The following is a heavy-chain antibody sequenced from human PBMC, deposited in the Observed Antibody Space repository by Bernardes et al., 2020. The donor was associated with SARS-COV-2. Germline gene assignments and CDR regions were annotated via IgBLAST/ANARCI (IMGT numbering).Heavy chain of an antibody. CDR3: AGGRDETVMVVVIAWQLSYLDY. D-gene: IGHD2-21*01. CDR2: ITDRGTT. CDR1: GGAFNNYH. V-gene: IGHV4-34*01. J-gene: IGHJ4*02. Sequence: SETLSLTCSVSGGAFNNYHWNWIRLSPGKGLEWIGQITDRGTTTYKSSLRDRVSMDNSKRQFSLHLKSVSAADTGVYFCAGGRDETVMVVVIAWQLSYLDYWGQGTLVTVAS.